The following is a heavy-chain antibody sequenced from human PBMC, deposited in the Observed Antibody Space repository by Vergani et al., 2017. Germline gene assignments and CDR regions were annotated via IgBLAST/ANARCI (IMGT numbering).Heavy chain of an antibody. Sequence: QFQLVQSGAEVKKAGASLKVSCKASGYTFTGYYMHWVRQAPGQGLEWMGWINPNSGGTNYAQKFQGRVTMTRDTSISTAYMELSRLRSDDTAVYYCARTSSISGSYYNGEWDYWGQGTLVVVSS. J-gene: IGHJ4*02. D-gene: IGHD3-10*01. CDR2: INPNSGGT. CDR3: ARTSSISGSYYNGEWDY. CDR1: GYTFTGYY. V-gene: IGHV1-2*02.